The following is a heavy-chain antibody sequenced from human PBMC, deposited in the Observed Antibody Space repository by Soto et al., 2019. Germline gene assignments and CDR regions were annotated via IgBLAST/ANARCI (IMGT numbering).Heavy chain of an antibody. D-gene: IGHD3-3*01. CDR1: GYTFTSYG. J-gene: IGHJ4*02. CDR3: ARDQGRFLEWLPIDY. Sequence: ASVKVSCKASGYTFTSYGISWVRQAPGQGLEWMGWISAYNGNTNYAQKPQGRVTMTTDTSTSTAYMELRSLRSDDTAVYYCARDQGRFLEWLPIDYWGQGTLVTVSS. V-gene: IGHV1-18*04. CDR2: ISAYNGNT.